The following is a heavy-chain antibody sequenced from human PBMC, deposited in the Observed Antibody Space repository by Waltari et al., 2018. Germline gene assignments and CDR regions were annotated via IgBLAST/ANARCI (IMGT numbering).Heavy chain of an antibody. Sequence: EVQLVQSGAEVKKPGATVKISCKVSGYTFTDYYMHWVQQAPGKGLEWMGLVDPEDGETIYAEKFQGRVTITADTSTDTAYMELSSLRSEDTAVYYCATARRDYGSGNRPLFDIWGQGTMVTVSS. V-gene: IGHV1-69-2*01. CDR3: ATARRDYGSGNRPLFDI. D-gene: IGHD3-10*01. CDR1: GYTFTDYY. J-gene: IGHJ3*02. CDR2: VDPEDGET.